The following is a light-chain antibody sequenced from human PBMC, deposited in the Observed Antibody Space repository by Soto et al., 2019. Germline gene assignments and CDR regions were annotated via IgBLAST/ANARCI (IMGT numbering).Light chain of an antibody. J-gene: IGKJ1*01. CDR2: GAS. V-gene: IGKV3D-15*02. CDR3: HQDFNLPWT. Sequence: EILMTQSPSTLAVSPGESATLSCRASQSVFSSLAWYQQKPGQAPRLLIYGASSRATGIPVRFSGSGSGTDFTLTISSLQPEDFAVYFCHQDFNLPWTFGQGTKVDIK. CDR1: QSVFSS.